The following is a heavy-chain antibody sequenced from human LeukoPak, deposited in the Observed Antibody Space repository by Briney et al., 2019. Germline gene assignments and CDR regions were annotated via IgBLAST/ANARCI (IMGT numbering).Heavy chain of an antibody. J-gene: IGHJ6*02. V-gene: IGHV3-23*01. CDR3: AKRLQNTAMVFRSGMDV. D-gene: IGHD5-18*01. Sequence: GGSLRLSCAASGFTFRSYAMSWVRQAPGKGLEGGSAISCSGCSTYSADSVNGRFTISRDNSKTTLYLQMNSLRAEDTAVYYCAKRLQNTAMVFRSGMDVWGQGTTVTVSS. CDR2: ISCSGCST. CDR1: GFTFRSYA.